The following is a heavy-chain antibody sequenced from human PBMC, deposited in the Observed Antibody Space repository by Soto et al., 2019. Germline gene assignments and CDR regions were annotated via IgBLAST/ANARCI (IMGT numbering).Heavy chain of an antibody. CDR3: ARMSLGDYDFWSGYYTPNFDY. Sequence: QVTLKESGPVLVKPTETLTLTCTVSGFSLSNARMGVSWIRQPPGKALEWLAHIFSNDEKSYSTSLKSRLTIYKDTSKSQVVLTMTNMDPVDTATYYCARMSLGDYDFWSGYYTPNFDYWGQGTLVTVSS. CDR2: IFSNDEK. J-gene: IGHJ4*02. CDR1: GFSLSNARMG. V-gene: IGHV2-26*01. D-gene: IGHD3-3*01.